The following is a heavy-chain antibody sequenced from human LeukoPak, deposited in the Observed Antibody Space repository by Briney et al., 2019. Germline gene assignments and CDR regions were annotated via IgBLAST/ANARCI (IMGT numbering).Heavy chain of an antibody. D-gene: IGHD3-9*01. Sequence: SETLSLTCTVSGGSISSYYWSWIRQPPGKGLEWIGYIYYSGSTNYNPSLKSRVTISVDTSKNQFSLKLSSVTAADTAVYYCARGRRYFDWLLPSYYFDYWGQGTLVTVSS. J-gene: IGHJ4*02. CDR1: GGSISSYY. V-gene: IGHV4-59*01. CDR3: ARGRRYFDWLLPSYYFDY. CDR2: IYYSGST.